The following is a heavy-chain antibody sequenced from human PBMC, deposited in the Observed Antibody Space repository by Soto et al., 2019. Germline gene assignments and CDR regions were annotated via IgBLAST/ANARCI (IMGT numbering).Heavy chain of an antibody. D-gene: IGHD5-12*01. J-gene: IGHJ6*03. V-gene: IGHV3-20*01. CDR3: ARSHVAYYYYYMDV. Sequence: GGSLRLSCAASGFTFDDYGMSWVRQAPGKGLEWVSGINWNGGSTGYADSVKGRFTISRDNAKNSLYLQMNSLRAEDTALYHCARSHVAYYYYYMDVWGKGTTVTVSS. CDR2: INWNGGST. CDR1: GFTFDDYG.